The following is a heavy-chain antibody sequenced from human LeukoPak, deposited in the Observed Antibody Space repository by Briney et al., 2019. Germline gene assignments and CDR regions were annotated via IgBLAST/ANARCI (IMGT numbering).Heavy chain of an antibody. Sequence: SVKVSCKASGGTFISYAISWVRQAPGQGLEWVGGIIPIFGTANYAQKFQGRVTITADESTSTAYMELSSLRSEDTAVYYCASPGYSSGWQSYYFDYWGQGTLVTVSS. J-gene: IGHJ4*02. CDR2: IIPIFGTA. CDR1: GGTFISYA. V-gene: IGHV1-69*13. D-gene: IGHD6-19*01. CDR3: ASPGYSSGWQSYYFDY.